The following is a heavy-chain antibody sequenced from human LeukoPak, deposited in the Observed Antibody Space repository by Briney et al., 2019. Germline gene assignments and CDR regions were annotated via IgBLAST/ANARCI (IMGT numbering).Heavy chain of an antibody. CDR1: GGSTSSSSYY. V-gene: IGHV4-39*01. Sequence: SETLSLTCTVSGGSTSSSSYYWGWIRQPPGKGLEWIGNIYYSGRTYYNPSLKSRVTISVDTPKNQFSLKLSSVTAADTAVYYCARGVTMIVVVIHDWYFDLWGRGTLVTVSS. D-gene: IGHD3-22*01. CDR2: IYYSGRT. CDR3: ARGVTMIVVVIHDWYFDL. J-gene: IGHJ2*01.